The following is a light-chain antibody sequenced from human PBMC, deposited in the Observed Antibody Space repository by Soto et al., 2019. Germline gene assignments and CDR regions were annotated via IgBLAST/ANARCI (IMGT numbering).Light chain of an antibody. V-gene: IGLV2-8*01. CDR1: SIDVGGYNY. CDR3: NSYGGTNNYVV. J-gene: IGLJ2*01. CDR2: DVN. Sequence: QSALTQPPSAPGSPGQSVTISGTGTSIDVGGYNYVSWYRQHPGKAPQLIIYDVNKRPSGVSDRFSGSKSGNTASLTVSGLQAEDEADYFCNSYGGTNNYVVFGGGTKLTVL.